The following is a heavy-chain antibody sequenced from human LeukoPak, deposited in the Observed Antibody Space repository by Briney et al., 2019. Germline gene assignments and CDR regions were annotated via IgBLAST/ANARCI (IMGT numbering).Heavy chain of an antibody. J-gene: IGHJ4*02. CDR2: IYYSGST. Sequence: SQTLSLTCTVSGGSISSGGYYWSWIRQHPGKGLEWIGYIYYSGSTNYNPSLKSRVTISVDTSKNQFSLKLSSVTAADTAVYYCASSYYYDSSGYYYHMDYWGQGTLVTVSS. CDR1: GGSISSGGYY. D-gene: IGHD3-22*01. CDR3: ASSYYYDSSGYYYHMDY. V-gene: IGHV4-31*03.